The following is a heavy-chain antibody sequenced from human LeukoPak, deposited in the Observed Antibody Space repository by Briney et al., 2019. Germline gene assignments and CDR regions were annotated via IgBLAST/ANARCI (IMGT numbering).Heavy chain of an antibody. Sequence: ASVKVSCKASGYTFTSYDLNWVRQATGQGLEWMGWMNPDSGDTGYAEKFQGRVTMTRDTSTSTVYMELSSLRSEDTAVYYCARDPQPYYYDSSGYYWYFDYWGQGTLVTVSS. CDR2: MNPDSGDT. D-gene: IGHD3-22*01. V-gene: IGHV1-8*01. J-gene: IGHJ4*02. CDR1: GYTFTSYD. CDR3: ARDPQPYYYDSSGYYWYFDY.